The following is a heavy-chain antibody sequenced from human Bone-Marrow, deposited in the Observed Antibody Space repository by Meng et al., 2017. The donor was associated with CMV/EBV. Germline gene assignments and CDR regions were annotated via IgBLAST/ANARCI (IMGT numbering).Heavy chain of an antibody. J-gene: IGHJ5*02. Sequence: GESLKISCAASGFTFSSYSMNWVRQAPGKGLEWVSSISSSSSYIYYADSVKGRFTISRDNAKNSLYLQMNSLRAEDTAVYYCARERGSITIFGVPRGANWFDPWGQGTLVTVS. CDR3: ARERGSITIFGVPRGANWFDP. CDR2: ISSSSSYI. D-gene: IGHD3-3*01. CDR1: GFTFSSYS. V-gene: IGHV3-21*01.